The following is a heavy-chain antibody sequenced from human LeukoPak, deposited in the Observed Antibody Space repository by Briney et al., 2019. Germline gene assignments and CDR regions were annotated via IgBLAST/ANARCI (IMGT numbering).Heavy chain of an antibody. Sequence: SETLSLTCTVSGGSISSNTYFWGWIRQPPGKGLEWIASIYYSGSTYYNPSLKSRVTISVDTSKNQFSLKLSSVTAADTAVYYCAGQESSSWYRGGDYWGQGTLVTVSS. CDR1: GGSISSNTYF. V-gene: IGHV4-39*01. CDR3: AGQESSSWYRGGDY. D-gene: IGHD6-13*01. CDR2: IYYSGST. J-gene: IGHJ4*02.